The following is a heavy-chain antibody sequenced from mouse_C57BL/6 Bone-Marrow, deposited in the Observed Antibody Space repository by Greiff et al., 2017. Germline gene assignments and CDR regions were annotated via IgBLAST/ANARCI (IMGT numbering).Heavy chain of an antibody. CDR1: GYSITSGYY. V-gene: IGHV3-6*01. CDR2: ISYDGSN. Sequence: EVQLQQSGPGLVKPSQSLSLTCSVTGYSITSGYYWNWIRQFPGNKLEWMGYISYDGSNNYNPSLKNRISITRDTSKNQFFLKLNSVTTEDTATYYCARDGYDRGYYAMDDWGQGTSVTVSS. CDR3: ARDGYDRGYYAMDD. D-gene: IGHD2-2*01. J-gene: IGHJ4*01.